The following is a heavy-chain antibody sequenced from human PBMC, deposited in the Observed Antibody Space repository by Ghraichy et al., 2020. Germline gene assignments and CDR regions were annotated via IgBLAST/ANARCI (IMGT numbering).Heavy chain of an antibody. Sequence: GESLNISCAASGFTFSSYAMSWVRQAPGKGLEWVSAISVSGGSTYYADSVKGRFTISRDNSKNTLYLQMNSLRAEDTAVYYCAKEGGAYSSGWYFDYWGQGTLVTVSS. CDR2: ISVSGGST. CDR3: AKEGGAYSSGWYFDY. CDR1: GFTFSSYA. V-gene: IGHV3-23*01. D-gene: IGHD6-19*01. J-gene: IGHJ4*02.